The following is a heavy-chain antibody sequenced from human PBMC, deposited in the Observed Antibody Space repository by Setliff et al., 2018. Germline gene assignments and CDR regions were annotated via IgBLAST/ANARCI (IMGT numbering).Heavy chain of an antibody. CDR2: ISSSGSTI. D-gene: IGHD4-17*01. CDR1: GFTFSSYE. J-gene: IGHJ5*02. V-gene: IGHV3-48*03. CDR3: ARDPNGDYVGAFDP. Sequence: GGSLRLSCAASGFTFSSYEMNWVRQAPGKGLEWVSYISSSGSTIYYADSVKGRFTISRDNAKNSLYLQMNSLRAEDTAVYYCARDPNGDYVGAFDPWGQGILVTVSS.